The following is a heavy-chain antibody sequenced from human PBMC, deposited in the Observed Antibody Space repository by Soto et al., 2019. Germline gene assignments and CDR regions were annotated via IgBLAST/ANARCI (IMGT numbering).Heavy chain of an antibody. CDR3: APVWSIAPAGTRWFER. J-gene: IGHJ5*02. Sequence: PSETLSLTCSVSGGSISSYYWSWIRQPPGKGLEWIGYIYYSGSTNYNPSLKSRVTISVDTSRNQFSLKLSSVTAADTAVYYCAPVWSIAPAGTRWFERSGQGTLVTVSS. CDR2: IYYSGST. CDR1: GGSISSYY. D-gene: IGHD6-13*01. V-gene: IGHV4-59*01.